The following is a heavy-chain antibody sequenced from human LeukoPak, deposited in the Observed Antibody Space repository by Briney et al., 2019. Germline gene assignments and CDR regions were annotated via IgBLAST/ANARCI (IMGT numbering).Heavy chain of an antibody. J-gene: IGHJ6*03. CDR1: GFTFSSYS. Sequence: RGSLRLSCAASGFTFSSYSMNWVRQAPGKGLEWVSSISSSSSYIYYADSVKGRFTISRDNAENSLYLQMNSLRAEDTAVYYCAREHYFYYMDGWGKGTTVTVSS. CDR2: ISSSSSYI. CDR3: AREHYFYYMDG. V-gene: IGHV3-21*01.